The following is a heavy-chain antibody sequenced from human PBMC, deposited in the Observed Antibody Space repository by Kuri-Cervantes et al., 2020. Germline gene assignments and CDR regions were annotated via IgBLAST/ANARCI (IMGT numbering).Heavy chain of an antibody. J-gene: IGHJ3*02. V-gene: IGHV1-18*01. D-gene: IGHD1-26*01. CDR1: AYTFTSYG. CDR3: ARGSWATKWFPYPYYPDAFDI. CDR2: ISAYTGNI. Sequence: ASVKVSCKASAYTFTSYGISWVRQAPGQGLEWMGWISAYTGNINYVQKLQGRVTMTTDTSTRTAYMELRSLRSDDTAVYYCARGSWATKWFPYPYYPDAFDIWGQGTMVTVSS.